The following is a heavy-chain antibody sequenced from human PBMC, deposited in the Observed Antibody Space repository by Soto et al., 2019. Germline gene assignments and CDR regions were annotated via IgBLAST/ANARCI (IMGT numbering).Heavy chain of an antibody. J-gene: IGHJ1*01. V-gene: IGHV4-31*03. Sequence: SQTLSLTCTVSGGSISSGGYYWSWIRQHPGKGLEWIGSIYDSGSTYYNPSLKSRVTISVDASKNQLSLKLASVTAADTAMYYCARGGTRAYFHHWGQGTLVTVSS. D-gene: IGHD1-1*01. CDR3: ARGGTRAYFHH. CDR2: IYDSGST. CDR1: GGSISSGGYY.